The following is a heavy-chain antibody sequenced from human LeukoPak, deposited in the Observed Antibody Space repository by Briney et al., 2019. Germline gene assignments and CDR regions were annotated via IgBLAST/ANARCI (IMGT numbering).Heavy chain of an antibody. V-gene: IGHV2-5*02. Sequence: SGPTLVKPTQTLTLTCTFSGFSLSTSGVGVGWIRQPPGKALEWLALIYWDDDKRYSPSLKSRLTITKDTSKNQVVLIMTNMDPVYTATYYCARRRSSTWYFDFWGQGTLLTVSS. D-gene: IGHD6-13*01. CDR3: ARRRSSTWYFDF. J-gene: IGHJ4*02. CDR2: IYWDDDK. CDR1: GFSLSTSGVG.